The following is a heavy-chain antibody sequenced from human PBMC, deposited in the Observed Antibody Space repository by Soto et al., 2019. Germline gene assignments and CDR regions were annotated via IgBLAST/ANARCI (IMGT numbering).Heavy chain of an antibody. CDR3: TRNSDTALHFDY. D-gene: IGHD5-18*01. CDR1: GFIFGDYA. V-gene: IGHV3-49*03. CDR2: IYSKTYGETT. Sequence: GGSLRLCCIGSGFIFGDYAMDWFRQAPGKGLEWIASIYSKTYGETTHYAASVAGRFSISRDDSKSIAYLQMNSLKTEDTAVNYCTRNSDTALHFDYWGQGTLVTVSS. J-gene: IGHJ4*01.